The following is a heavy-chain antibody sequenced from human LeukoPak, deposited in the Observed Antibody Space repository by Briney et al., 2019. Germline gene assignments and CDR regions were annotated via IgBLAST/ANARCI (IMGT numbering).Heavy chain of an antibody. J-gene: IGHJ4*02. V-gene: IGHV4-30-2*01. CDR3: ARGILQNRGYSYGYPSFFDY. Sequence: PSETLSLTCAVSGGSISSGGYSWSWIRQPPGKGLEWTGYIYHSGSTYYNPSLKSRVTISVDRSKNQFSLKLSSVTAADTAVYYCARGILQNRGYSYGYPSFFDYWGQGTLVTVSS. CDR2: IYHSGST. D-gene: IGHD5-18*01. CDR1: GGSISSGGYS.